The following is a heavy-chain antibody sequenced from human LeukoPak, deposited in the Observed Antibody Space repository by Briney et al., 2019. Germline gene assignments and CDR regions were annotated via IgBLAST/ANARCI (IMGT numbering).Heavy chain of an antibody. CDR1: LDSTTSNF. CDR3: AREILGGFNPGAY. CDR2: IHRSGSP. J-gene: IGHJ4*02. Sequence: SETLSLTCTVSLDSTTSNFWSWVRQPPGKGLEWIGEIHRSGSPNYNPSLQSRVTISIDRSRTQIVLELSSVTAADTAVYYCAREILGGFNPGAYWGQGTLVTVSS. D-gene: IGHD1-14*01. V-gene: IGHV4-4*02.